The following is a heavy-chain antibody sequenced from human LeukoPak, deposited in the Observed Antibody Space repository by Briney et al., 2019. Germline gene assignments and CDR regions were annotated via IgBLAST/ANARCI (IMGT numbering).Heavy chain of an antibody. CDR2: ISSSGATI. D-gene: IGHD2-2*01. CDR1: GFIFSSYS. CDR3: AREGIVVSPAIDY. J-gene: IGHJ4*02. V-gene: IGHV3-48*01. Sequence: GGSLRLSCAASGFIFSSYSMNWVRQAPGKGLEWISYISSSGATIYYADSVKGRFTISRDNAKNSLHLQMNSLRAEDTAVYYCAREGIVVSPAIDYWGQGTLVTVSS.